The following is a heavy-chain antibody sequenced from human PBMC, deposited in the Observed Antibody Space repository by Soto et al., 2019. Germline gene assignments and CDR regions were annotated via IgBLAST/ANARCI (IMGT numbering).Heavy chain of an antibody. CDR3: AQILFGRSVAGGYFYMDV. CDR2: IFSNVEK. CDR1: GFSLASGKVG. V-gene: IGHV2-26*01. J-gene: IGHJ6*03. D-gene: IGHD6-19*01. Sequence: GPTLVNPTETLTLTCTVSGFSLASGKVGVTWIRQPPGKALEWLAHIFSNVEKSYRTSLKDRLTISEDTSKSQVVLTMTNVDPVDTATYYCAQILFGRSVAGGYFYMDVWGKGTTVTVSS.